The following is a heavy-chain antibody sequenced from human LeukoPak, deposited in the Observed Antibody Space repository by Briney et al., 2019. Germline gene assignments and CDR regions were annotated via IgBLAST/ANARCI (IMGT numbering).Heavy chain of an antibody. Sequence: SQTLSLTCAISGDSVSSNSAAWNWIRQSPSRGLEWLGRTYYRSKWYNDYAVSVKSRITINPDTSKNQFSLQLNSVTPEDTAVYYCARAVYYGSGSYYNLIDYWGQGTLVTVSS. CDR3: ARAVYYGSGSYYNLIDY. D-gene: IGHD3-10*01. V-gene: IGHV6-1*01. J-gene: IGHJ4*02. CDR1: GDSVSSNSAA. CDR2: TYYRSKWYN.